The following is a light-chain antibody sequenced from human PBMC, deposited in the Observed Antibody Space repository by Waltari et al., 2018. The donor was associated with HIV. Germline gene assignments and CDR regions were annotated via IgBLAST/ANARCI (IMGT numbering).Light chain of an antibody. J-gene: IGLJ3*02. CDR1: RNDVGGYNY. CDR3: ESYTSTSVWV. CDR2: DVS. Sequence: QAALTQADSGTGAPGQSVTSSCTGSRNDVGGYNYVSGYQQHPGKAPRLVIYDVSTRPLGFSDRFSGSNSGDTASLTISGLQPEDEADYYCESYTSTSVWVFGGGTRLTVL. V-gene: IGLV2-14*03.